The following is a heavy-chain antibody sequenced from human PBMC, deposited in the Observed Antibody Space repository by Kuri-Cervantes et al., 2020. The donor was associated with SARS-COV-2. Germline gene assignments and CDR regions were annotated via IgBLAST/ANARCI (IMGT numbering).Heavy chain of an antibody. V-gene: IGHV3-30*04. Sequence: GGSLRLSCAASGFTFSSYAMHWVRQAPGKGLEWVAVISYDGRNKYYADSVKGRFTISRDNSKNTLYLQMNSLRAEDTAVYYCAREAYSIAVAGVGPDYYYGMDVWGQGTTVTVSS. D-gene: IGHD6-19*01. CDR1: GFTFSSYA. CDR3: AREAYSIAVAGVGPDYYYGMDV. CDR2: ISYDGRNK. J-gene: IGHJ6*02.